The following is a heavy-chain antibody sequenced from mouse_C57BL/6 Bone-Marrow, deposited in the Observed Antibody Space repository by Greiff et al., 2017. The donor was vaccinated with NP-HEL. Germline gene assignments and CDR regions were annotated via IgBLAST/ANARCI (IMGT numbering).Heavy chain of an antibody. J-gene: IGHJ2*01. Sequence: EVKLMESGPELVKPGASVKIPCKASGYTFTDYNMDWVKQSHGKSLEWIGDINPNNGGTIYNQKFKGKATLTVDKSSSTTYMELRSLTSEDTAVYYCARKGPITTFVDYWGQGTTLTVTS. CDR2: INPNNGGT. CDR3: ARKGPITTFVDY. CDR1: GYTFTDYN. V-gene: IGHV1-18*01. D-gene: IGHD1-1*01.